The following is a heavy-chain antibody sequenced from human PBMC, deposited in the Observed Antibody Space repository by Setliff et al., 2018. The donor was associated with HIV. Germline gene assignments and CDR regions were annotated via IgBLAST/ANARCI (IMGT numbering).Heavy chain of an antibody. J-gene: IGHJ4*01. CDR3: ARVPSGAAGLVRAGFYF. CDR1: GYSFTAYG. D-gene: IGHD6-25*01. Sequence: ASVKVSCKASGYSFTAYGISWVRQAPGQGFEWVGWINIGSGHTNFAQKFQDRVTVTTDTSTNTTYMELRGLRSDDTATYYCARVPSGAAGLVRAGFYFWGQGTLVTVSS. CDR2: INIGSGHT. V-gene: IGHV1-18*01.